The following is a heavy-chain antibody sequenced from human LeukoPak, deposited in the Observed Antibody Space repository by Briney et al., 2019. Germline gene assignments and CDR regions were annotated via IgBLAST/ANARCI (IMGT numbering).Heavy chain of an antibody. Sequence: GGSLKLSCAASGFTFSGSAMHWVRQASGKGLEWVGRIRSKANSYATAYAASVTGRFTISRDDSKNTAYLQTNSLKTEDTAVYYCTTRLVPPFDYYYYGMDVWGQGTTVTVSS. J-gene: IGHJ6*02. D-gene: IGHD6-6*01. CDR1: GFTFSGSA. V-gene: IGHV3-73*01. CDR3: TTRLVPPFDYYYYGMDV. CDR2: IRSKANSYAT.